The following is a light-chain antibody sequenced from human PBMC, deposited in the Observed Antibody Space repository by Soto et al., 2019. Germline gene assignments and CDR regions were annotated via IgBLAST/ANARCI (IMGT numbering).Light chain of an antibody. CDR2: GNS. V-gene: IGLV1-40*01. Sequence: QSVLTQPPSVSGAPGQRVTISCTGSSSNIGAGYDVQWYQQLPGTAPKFLIYGNSNRPSGVPDRFSGSKSGTSASLAITGLQTEDAADYYCQSYDSSLSGYVFGTGTKLTVL. CDR3: QSYDSSLSGYV. J-gene: IGLJ1*01. CDR1: SSNIGAGYD.